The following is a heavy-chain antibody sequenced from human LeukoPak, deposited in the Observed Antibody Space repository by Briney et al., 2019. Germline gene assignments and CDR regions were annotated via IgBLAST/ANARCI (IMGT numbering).Heavy chain of an antibody. CDR1: GFTFSYYT. D-gene: IGHD3-22*01. CDR2: ISYDGSNK. Sequence: PGRSLRLSCAASGFTFSYYTMHWVRQAPGKGLEWVAVISYDGSNKYYADSVKGRFTISRDNSKNTPYLQMNSLRAEDTAVYYCARVLNYYDSSGYYFSYWGQGTLVTVSS. V-gene: IGHV3-30-3*01. CDR3: ARVLNYYDSSGYYFSY. J-gene: IGHJ4*02.